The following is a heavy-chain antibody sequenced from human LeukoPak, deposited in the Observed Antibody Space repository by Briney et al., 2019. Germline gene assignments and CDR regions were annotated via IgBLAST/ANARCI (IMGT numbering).Heavy chain of an antibody. J-gene: IGHJ4*02. CDR2: IIPIFGTA. V-gene: IGHV1-69*06. CDR3: ARDPIFGVVTPDY. CDR1: GGTFSSYA. D-gene: IGHD3-3*01. Sequence: SVKVSCKASGGTFSSYAISWVRQAPGQGLEWMGRIIPIFGTANYAQKFQGRVTITADKSTSTAYMELSSLRSENTAVYYCARDPIFGVVTPDYWGQGTLVTVSS.